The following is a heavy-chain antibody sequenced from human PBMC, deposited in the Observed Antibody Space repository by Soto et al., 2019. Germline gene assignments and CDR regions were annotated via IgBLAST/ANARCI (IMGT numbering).Heavy chain of an antibody. CDR1: GFSFNKAW. D-gene: IGHD6-19*01. Sequence: GGSLRLSCAASGFSFNKAWMNWVRQAPGKGLEWVGRIKSKTDGGTADYAAPVKGRFTISRDDSKNTVYLQMNSLKTEDTAVYYCSTDQEYSSGWLRFDYWGQGT. J-gene: IGHJ4*02. CDR2: IKSKTDGGTA. V-gene: IGHV3-15*07. CDR3: STDQEYSSGWLRFDY.